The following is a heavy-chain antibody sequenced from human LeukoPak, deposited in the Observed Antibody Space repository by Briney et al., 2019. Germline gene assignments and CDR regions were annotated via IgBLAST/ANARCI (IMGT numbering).Heavy chain of an antibody. Sequence: PGGSLRLSCAASGFTFSSYSMNWVRQAPGKGLEWVSSIGSSSSYIYYADSVKGRFTISRDNAKNSLYLQMNSLRAEDTAVYYCARVRGGSGSYQGYFDYWGQGTLVTVSS. CDR1: GFTFSSYS. J-gene: IGHJ4*02. CDR3: ARVRGGSGSYQGYFDY. D-gene: IGHD3-10*01. CDR2: IGSSSSYI. V-gene: IGHV3-21*01.